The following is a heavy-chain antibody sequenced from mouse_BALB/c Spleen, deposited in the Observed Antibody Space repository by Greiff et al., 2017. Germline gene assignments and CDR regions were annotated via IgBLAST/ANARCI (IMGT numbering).Heavy chain of an antibody. CDR3: TRSYYRYDVGYAMDY. D-gene: IGHD2-14*01. J-gene: IGHJ4*01. CDR1: GYSFTSYW. Sequence: VQLKESGTVLARPGASVKMSCKASGYSFTSYWMHWVKQRPGQGLEWIGAIYPGNSDTSYNQKFKGKAKLTAVTSASTAYMELSSLTNEDSAVYYCTRSYYRYDVGYAMDYWGQGTSVTVSS. V-gene: IGHV1-5*01. CDR2: IYPGNSDT.